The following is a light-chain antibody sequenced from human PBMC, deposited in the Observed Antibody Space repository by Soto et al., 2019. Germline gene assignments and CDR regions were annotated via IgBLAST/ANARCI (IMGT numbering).Light chain of an antibody. V-gene: IGKV3-15*01. J-gene: IGKJ5*01. CDR1: KSVSSN. Sequence: EILMTQSPVTLSVSPGERVTLSCWASKSVSSNLAWYQQKPGQAPSLLIYVAFTRATGIPARLSGTGCETEFTLTISSLKSEDFADYYCQQRSNWHTITFGQGTRREI. CDR3: QQRSNWHTIT. CDR2: VAF.